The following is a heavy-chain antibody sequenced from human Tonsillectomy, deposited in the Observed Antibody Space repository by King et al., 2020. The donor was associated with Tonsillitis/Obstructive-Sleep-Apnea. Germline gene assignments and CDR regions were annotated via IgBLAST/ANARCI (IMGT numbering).Heavy chain of an antibody. J-gene: IGHJ4*02. CDR1: GGSISSYY. CDR3: ARHSYSSSWSHFDY. Sequence: VQLQESGPGLVKPSETLSLTCTVSGGSISSYYWSWIRQPPGKGLEWIGYIYYSGSTNYNPSLKSRVTISVDTSKNQFSLKLSSVTAADTAVYYCARHSYSSSWSHFDYWGQGTLVTVSS. V-gene: IGHV4-59*08. CDR2: IYYSGST. D-gene: IGHD6-13*01.